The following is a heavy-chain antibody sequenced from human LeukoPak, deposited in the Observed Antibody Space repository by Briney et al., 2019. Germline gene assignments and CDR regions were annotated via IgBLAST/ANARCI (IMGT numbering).Heavy chain of an antibody. CDR2: ISLDGSNT. Sequence: GGSLRLSCAASGFIFSSYGMHWVRQAPGKGLEWVAVISLDGSNTYYADSVKGRFTISRDNSKNTLYLQMSSLRAEDTAVYYCARDSQNVVVVAATPDDGAFDIWGQGTMVTVSS. D-gene: IGHD2-15*01. CDR1: GFIFSSYG. V-gene: IGHV3-30*03. J-gene: IGHJ3*02. CDR3: ARDSQNVVVVAATPDDGAFDI.